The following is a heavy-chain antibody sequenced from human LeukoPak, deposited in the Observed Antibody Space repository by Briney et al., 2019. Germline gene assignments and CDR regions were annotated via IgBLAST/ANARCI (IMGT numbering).Heavy chain of an antibody. CDR2: IIPIFGTA. CDR3: ARDGYYGSGSYFGY. Sequence: ASVKVSCKASGGTFSSYAISWVRQAPGQGLEWMGGIIPIFGTANYAQTFQGRVTIIADKSTSTAYMELSSLRSEDTAVYYCARDGYYGSGSYFGYWGQGTLVTVSS. D-gene: IGHD3-10*01. J-gene: IGHJ4*02. V-gene: IGHV1-69*06. CDR1: GGTFSSYA.